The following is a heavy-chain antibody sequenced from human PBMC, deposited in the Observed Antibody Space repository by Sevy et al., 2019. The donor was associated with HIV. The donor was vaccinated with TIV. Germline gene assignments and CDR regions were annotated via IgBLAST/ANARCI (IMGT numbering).Heavy chain of an antibody. CDR2: IRSKAYGGTT. D-gene: IGHD2-2*01. CDR3: TRALRERDIVVVPASLYGMDV. CDR1: GFTVGDYA. J-gene: IGHJ6*02. Sequence: GGSLRLSCTASGFTVGDYAMSWFRQAPGKGLEWVGFIRSKAYGGTTEYAACVKGRFTISRDDSKSIAYLQMNSLKTEDTAVYYCTRALRERDIVVVPASLYGMDVWGQGTTVTVSS. V-gene: IGHV3-49*03.